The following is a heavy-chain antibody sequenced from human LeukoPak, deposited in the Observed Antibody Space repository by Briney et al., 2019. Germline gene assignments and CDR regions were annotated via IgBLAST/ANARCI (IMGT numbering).Heavy chain of an antibody. CDR1: GGSISSYY. J-gene: IGHJ6*02. CDR3: ARGGGYYYGSGSYSKYYYYYGMDV. Sequence: SETLSLTCTVSGGSISSYYWSWIRQPPGKGLEWIGYIYYSGSTNYNPSLKSRVTISVDTSKNQFSLKLSSVTAADTAVYYCARGGGYYYGSGSYSKYYYYYGMDVWGQGTTVTVSS. D-gene: IGHD3-10*01. CDR2: IYYSGST. V-gene: IGHV4-59*12.